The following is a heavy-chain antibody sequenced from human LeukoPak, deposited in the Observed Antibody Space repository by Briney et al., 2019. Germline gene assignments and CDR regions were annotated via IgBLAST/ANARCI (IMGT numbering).Heavy chain of an antibody. CDR1: GFTSSSYD. CDR2: IGTAGDT. CDR3: ARGRRDDSSGYHPYYFDY. J-gene: IGHJ4*02. V-gene: IGHV3-13*01. Sequence: GGSLRLSCAASGFTSSSYDMHWVRQATGKGLEWVSAIGTAGDTYYPGSVKGRFTISRENAKNSLYLQMNSLRAGDTAVYYCARGRRDDSSGYHPYYFDYWGQGTLVTVSS. D-gene: IGHD3-22*01.